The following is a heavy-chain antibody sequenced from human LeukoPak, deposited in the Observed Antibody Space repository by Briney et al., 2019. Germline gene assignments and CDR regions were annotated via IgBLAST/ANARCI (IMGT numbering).Heavy chain of an antibody. D-gene: IGHD6-19*01. CDR3: AREGNSGWRDDGFDI. J-gene: IGHJ3*02. CDR2: IHSDGSDT. CDR1: GFIFSSYW. V-gene: IGHV3-74*01. Sequence: GGSLRLSCAASGFIFSSYWMHWVRQAPGKGLVWVSRIHSDGSDTTYADSVKGRFTISRDNAKNTLYLQMDSLRAEDTAVYYCAREGNSGWRDDGFDIWGQGTMVTVSS.